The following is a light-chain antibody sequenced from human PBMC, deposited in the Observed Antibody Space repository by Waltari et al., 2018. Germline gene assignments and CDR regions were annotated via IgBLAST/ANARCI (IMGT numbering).Light chain of an antibody. J-gene: IGLJ3*02. CDR2: RIY. V-gene: IGLV1-47*01. CDR3: AAWDDSLSVWV. Sequence: QSVLTQPPSASGTPGQRDTISCSGGRSNIGHNYVFWYQQFPGTAPKLLIYRIYQRAAGVPDRCSGSKSGTSASLAISGLRSEDEADYYCAAWDDSLSVWVFGGGTKLTVL. CDR1: RSNIGHNY.